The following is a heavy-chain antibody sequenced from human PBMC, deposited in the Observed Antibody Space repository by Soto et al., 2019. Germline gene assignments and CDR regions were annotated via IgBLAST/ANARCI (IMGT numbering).Heavy chain of an antibody. D-gene: IGHD4-17*01. CDR2: ISGKGGKM. CDR3: VKDTSPAYDDHIEMFDY. Sequence: EVQLVESGGGWVQPGRSLRLSCAASGFTFNEHAMHWVRQVAGKGLEWVSGISGKGGKMGYADSVKGRFTISRDNAKNSLSLQMNSLTTEDTALYFCVKDTSPAYDDHIEMFDYWGQGTLVTVSS. J-gene: IGHJ4*02. V-gene: IGHV3-9*01. CDR1: GFTFNEHA.